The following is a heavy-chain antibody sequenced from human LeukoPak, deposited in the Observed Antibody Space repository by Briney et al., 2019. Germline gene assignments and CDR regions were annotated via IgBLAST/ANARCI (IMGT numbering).Heavy chain of an antibody. J-gene: IGHJ3*02. V-gene: IGHV1-69*05. CDR1: GGTFSNYA. Sequence: APVKVSCKASGGTFSNYALSWVRQAPGQGLEWMGGIIPIFGTTNYAQKFQGRVTITTDESTGTAYMELISLRSEDTAIYYCARDRATTVTKSFAFDIWGQGTMVTVSS. D-gene: IGHD4-17*01. CDR3: ARDRATTVTKSFAFDI. CDR2: IIPIFGTT.